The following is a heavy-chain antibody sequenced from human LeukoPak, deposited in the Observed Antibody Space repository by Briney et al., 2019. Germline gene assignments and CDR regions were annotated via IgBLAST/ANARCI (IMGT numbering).Heavy chain of an antibody. CDR1: GFTFSSYA. J-gene: IGHJ5*02. Sequence: PGGSLRLSCAAPGFTFSSYAMTWVRQAPGKGLEWVSAISGSGGTAYYADSVKGRFTISRDNSKNTLYLQMNSLRAEDTAVYYCAKDRGYSYGPPMVPWGQGTLVTVSS. D-gene: IGHD5-18*01. CDR3: AKDRGYSYGPPMVP. V-gene: IGHV3-23*01. CDR2: ISGSGGTA.